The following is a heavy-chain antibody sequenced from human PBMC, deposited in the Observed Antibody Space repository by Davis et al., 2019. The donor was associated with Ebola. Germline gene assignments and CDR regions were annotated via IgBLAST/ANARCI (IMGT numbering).Heavy chain of an antibody. D-gene: IGHD5-18*01. Sequence: ASVKVSCKASGYTFTGYYMHWVRQAPGQGLEWMGRINPNSGGTNYAQKFQGRVTMTRDTSISTAYMELSRLRSDDTAVYYCARDRWIQLWLKDYWGQGTLVTVSS. J-gene: IGHJ4*02. V-gene: IGHV1-2*06. CDR2: INPNSGGT. CDR3: ARDRWIQLWLKDY. CDR1: GYTFTGYY.